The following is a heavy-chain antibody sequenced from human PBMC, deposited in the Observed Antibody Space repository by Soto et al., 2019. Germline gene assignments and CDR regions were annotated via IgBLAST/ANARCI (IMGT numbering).Heavy chain of an antibody. D-gene: IGHD2-2*01. CDR3: ATGQSYPAAIRYYYYYMDV. Sequence: GASVKVSCKVSGYTLTELSMHWVRQAPGKGLEWMGGFDPEDGETIYAQKFQGRVTMTEDTSTDTAYMELSSLRSEDTAVYYCATGQSYPAAIRYYYYYMDVWGKGTTVTVSS. J-gene: IGHJ6*03. CDR2: FDPEDGET. V-gene: IGHV1-24*01. CDR1: GYTLTELS.